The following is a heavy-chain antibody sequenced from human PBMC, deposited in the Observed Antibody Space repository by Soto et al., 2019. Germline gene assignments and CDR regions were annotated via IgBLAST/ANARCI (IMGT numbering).Heavy chain of an antibody. CDR1: GYALTELS. D-gene: IGHD6-19*01. J-gene: IGHJ5*02. CDR2: FDPEDGET. Sequence: ASVKVSCKVSGYALTELSMHWVRQAPGKGLEWMGGFDPEDGETIYAQKFQGRVTMTEDTSTDTAYMELSSLRSEDTAVYYCATASYSSGSFSWFDPWGQGTLVTVSS. V-gene: IGHV1-24*01. CDR3: ATASYSSGSFSWFDP.